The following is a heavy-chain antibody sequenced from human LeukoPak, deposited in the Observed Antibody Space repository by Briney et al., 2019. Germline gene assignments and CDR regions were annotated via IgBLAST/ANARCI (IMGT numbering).Heavy chain of an antibody. J-gene: IGHJ4*02. Sequence: PGGSLRLSCAGSGFPFSSYAMSWARQAPGKGLEWVSALSGSGGSTYYAESVKGRFTISRDNSKNTLFLQMSSLRADDTATYYCAKRAYDSSGYPCWGQGTLVTVSS. D-gene: IGHD3-22*01. CDR1: GFPFSSYA. V-gene: IGHV3-23*01. CDR3: AKRAYDSSGYPC. CDR2: LSGSGGST.